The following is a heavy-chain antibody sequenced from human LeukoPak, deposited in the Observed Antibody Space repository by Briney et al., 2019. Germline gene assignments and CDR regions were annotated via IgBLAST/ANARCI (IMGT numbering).Heavy chain of an antibody. CDR3: TGDNFDSSVKFDY. Sequence: GGSLRLSCVVSGFIFSGSAVHWVRQASGKGLEWVGRIRSKANNYATAYAASVRGRFTISRDDSKNTAYLQMNSLKTEDTAVYYCTGDNFDSSVKFDYWGQGTLVTVSS. D-gene: IGHD3-22*01. CDR2: IRSKANNYAT. V-gene: IGHV3-73*01. CDR1: GFIFSGSA. J-gene: IGHJ4*02.